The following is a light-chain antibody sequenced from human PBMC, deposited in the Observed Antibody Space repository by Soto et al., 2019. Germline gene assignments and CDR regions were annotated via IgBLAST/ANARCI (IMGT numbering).Light chain of an antibody. Sequence: EIVLTQSPGTPAFSPGEGATLSCRASQSISSNFLAWYQQKRGQAPRLLIHGASNRATGIPDRFSGSGSGTDFTLTITRLEPEDFAVYYCQQYGGSPRTFGQGTKVDIK. CDR1: QSISSNF. J-gene: IGKJ1*01. CDR2: GAS. V-gene: IGKV3-20*01. CDR3: QQYGGSPRT.